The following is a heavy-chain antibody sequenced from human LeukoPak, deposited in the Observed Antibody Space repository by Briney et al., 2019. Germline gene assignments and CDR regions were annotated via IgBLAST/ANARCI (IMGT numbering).Heavy chain of an antibody. CDR2: IYYSGST. Sequence: SQTLSLTCTVSNGSISSGDYYWSWIRQPPGKGLEWIGYIYYSGSTNYNPSLKSRVTISVDTSKNQFSLKLSSVTAADTAVYYCARPYCSGGGCYSGVFDIWGQGTMVTVSS. D-gene: IGHD2-15*01. CDR1: NGSISSGDYY. J-gene: IGHJ3*02. V-gene: IGHV4-61*08. CDR3: ARPYCSGGGCYSGVFDI.